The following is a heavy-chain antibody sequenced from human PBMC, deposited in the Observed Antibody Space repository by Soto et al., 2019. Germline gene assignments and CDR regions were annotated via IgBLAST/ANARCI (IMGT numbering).Heavy chain of an antibody. J-gene: IGHJ6*01. Sequence: SRKRKTRGKGLEWIGSIYYSGSTYYNPSLKSRVTISVDTSKNQSSLKLSSVTAADTAVYYCSLRRVNMESWKHYGL. V-gene: IGHV4-39*01. CDR3: SLRRVNMESWKHYGL. CDR2: IYYSGST. D-gene: IGHD1-1*01.